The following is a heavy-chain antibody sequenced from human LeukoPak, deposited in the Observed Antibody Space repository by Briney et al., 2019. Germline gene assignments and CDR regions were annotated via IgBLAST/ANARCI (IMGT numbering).Heavy chain of an antibody. Sequence: GGSLRLSCAASGVMKTYSMNWVRQAPGKGLEWISYISSSSITLNYADSVKGRFTISRDNAKNLVFLHMNSLRDEDTAVYYCARSGNYYDTSGLLYWGQGALVIVSS. D-gene: IGHD3-22*01. V-gene: IGHV3-48*02. CDR2: ISSSSITL. CDR1: GVMKTYS. J-gene: IGHJ4*02. CDR3: ARSGNYYDTSGLLY.